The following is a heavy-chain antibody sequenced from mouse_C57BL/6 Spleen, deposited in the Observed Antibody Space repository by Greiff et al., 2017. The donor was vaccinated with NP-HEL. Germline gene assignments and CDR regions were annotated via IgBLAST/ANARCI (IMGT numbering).Heavy chain of an antibody. D-gene: IGHD1-1*01. Sequence: QVQLQQPGAELVMPGASVKLSCKASGYTFTSYWMHWVKQRPGQGLEWIGEIDPSDSYTNYNQKFKGKSTLTVDKSSSTAYMQLSSLTSEDSAVYYWARGDYYGSSYRGYFDYWGQGTTLTVSS. CDR3: ARGDYYGSSYRGYFDY. CDR2: IDPSDSYT. V-gene: IGHV1-69*01. CDR1: GYTFTSYW. J-gene: IGHJ2*01.